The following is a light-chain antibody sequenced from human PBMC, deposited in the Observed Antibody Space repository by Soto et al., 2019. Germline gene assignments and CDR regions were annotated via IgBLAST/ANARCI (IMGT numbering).Light chain of an antibody. CDR3: HQSNNWPPA. J-gene: IGKJ1*01. Sequence: VVMTQSPATLSVSPGQRVTLSCTASQSVTTNFAWYQQKPGQAPRLLIYAASIRATGVPARFSGGGSGTEFTLTISSLQSEDFAVYYCHQSNNWPPAFGQGTKVDIK. CDR2: AAS. V-gene: IGKV3-15*01. CDR1: QSVTTN.